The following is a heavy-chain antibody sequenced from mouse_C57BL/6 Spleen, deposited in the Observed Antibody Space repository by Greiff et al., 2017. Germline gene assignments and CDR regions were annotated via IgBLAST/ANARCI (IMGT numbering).Heavy chain of an antibody. Sequence: QVTLKESGPGILQSSQTLSLTCSFSGFSLSTSGMGVSWIRQPSGKGLEWLAHIYWDDDKRYNPSLKSRLTISKDTSRNQVFLKITSVDTADTATYYCARSPSRGYFDVWGTGTTVTVSS. J-gene: IGHJ1*03. CDR1: GFSLSTSGMG. V-gene: IGHV8-12*01. CDR3: ARSPSRGYFDV. CDR2: IYWDDDK.